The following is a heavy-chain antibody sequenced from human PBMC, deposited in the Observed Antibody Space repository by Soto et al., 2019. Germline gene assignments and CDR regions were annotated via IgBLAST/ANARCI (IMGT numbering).Heavy chain of an antibody. CDR1: GFTFSNDD. CDR3: AKNIGGFSGYANFDS. J-gene: IGHJ5*01. V-gene: IGHV3-23*01. Sequence: EVQLLESGGDLVQPGGSLRLSCVASGFTFSNDDLSWVRQASGKGLEWVSAITAGGFNTYYADSVKGRFTISRDNSKNTLYLQMNSLRAEDTAVYYCAKNIGGFSGYANFDSWGQGTLVTVSS. CDR2: ITAGGFNT. D-gene: IGHD5-12*01.